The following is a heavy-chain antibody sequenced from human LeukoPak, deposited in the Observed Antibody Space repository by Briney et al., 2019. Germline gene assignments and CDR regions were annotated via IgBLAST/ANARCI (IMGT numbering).Heavy chain of an antibody. CDR3: VKDFVGWQQLSTGPFDF. J-gene: IGHJ4*02. Sequence: GGSLRLSCAASGFTFSSYGMHWVRQAPGKGLEWVAFLRYDGSKTQYVDSVKGRFTVSREQSKNTLYLQMNSLRFEDTAVYYCVKDFVGWQQLSTGPFDFWGQGTPVTVSS. V-gene: IGHV3-30*02. D-gene: IGHD5-24*01. CDR2: LRYDGSKT. CDR1: GFTFSSYG.